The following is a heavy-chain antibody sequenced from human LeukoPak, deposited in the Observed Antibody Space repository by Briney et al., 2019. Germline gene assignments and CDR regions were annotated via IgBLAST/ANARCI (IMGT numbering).Heavy chain of an antibody. CDR1: GESFSGYY. CDR3: ATSGWYLLPGVY. D-gene: IGHD6-19*01. V-gene: IGHV4-34*01. CDR2: INHSGST. J-gene: IGHJ4*02. Sequence: PSETLSLTCAVYGESFSGYYWSWIRQPPGKGLEWIGEINHSGSTNYNPSLKSRVTISVDTSKNQFSLKLSSVTAADTAVYYCATSGWYLLPGVYWGQGTLVTVSS.